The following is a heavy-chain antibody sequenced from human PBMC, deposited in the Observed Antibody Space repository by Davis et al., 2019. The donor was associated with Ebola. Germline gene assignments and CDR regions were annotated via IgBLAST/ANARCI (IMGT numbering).Heavy chain of an antibody. J-gene: IGHJ4*02. CDR1: GGSFSGYY. V-gene: IGHV4-34*01. CDR3: ARGALIAAAGTGKDCDY. D-gene: IGHD6-13*01. CDR2: IDHSGST. Sequence: MPGGSLRLSCAVYGGSFSGYYWSWIRQAPGKGLEWIGEIDHSGSTNYNPSLKSRLTISVDTSKNQFSLKVSSVTAADTAVYYCARGALIAAAGTGKDCDYWGQGTLVTVSS.